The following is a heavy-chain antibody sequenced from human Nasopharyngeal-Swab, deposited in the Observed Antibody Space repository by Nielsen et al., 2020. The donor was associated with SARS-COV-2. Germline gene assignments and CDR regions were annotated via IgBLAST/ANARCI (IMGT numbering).Heavy chain of an antibody. CDR2: IYYSGST. V-gene: IGHV4-39*01. D-gene: IGHD5-18*01. Sequence: WIRQPPGKGLEWIGSIYYSGSTYYNPSLKSRVTIPVDTSKNQFSLKLSSVTAADTAVYYCASHRRGYSEDYGMDVWGQGTTVTVSS. CDR3: ASHRRGYSEDYGMDV. J-gene: IGHJ6*02.